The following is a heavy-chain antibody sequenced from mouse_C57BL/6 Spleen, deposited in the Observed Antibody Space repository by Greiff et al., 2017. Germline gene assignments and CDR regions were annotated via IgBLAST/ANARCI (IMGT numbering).Heavy chain of an antibody. Sequence: EVQLQQSGTVLARPGASVKMSCKTSGYTFTSYWMHWVKQRPGQGLEWIGAIYPGNSDTSYNQKFKGKAKLTAVTSASTAYMEHSSLTNDDSAVYYCTREMVTPLFDYWGQGTTLTVSS. V-gene: IGHV1-5*01. CDR1: GYTFTSYW. J-gene: IGHJ2*01. CDR3: TREMVTPLFDY. D-gene: IGHD2-2*01. CDR2: IYPGNSDT.